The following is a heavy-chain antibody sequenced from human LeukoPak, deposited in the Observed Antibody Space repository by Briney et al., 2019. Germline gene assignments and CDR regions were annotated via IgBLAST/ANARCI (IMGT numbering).Heavy chain of an antibody. CDR2: IYSGGST. Sequence: GSLRLSCAASGFAVSSNYMSWVRQAPGKGLEWVAVIYSGGSTNYADPVKGRFTISRDNSKNTLYLLMNSLRAEDTAVYYCAIRKSGNAIDYWGQGTLVTVSS. CDR1: GFAVSSNY. D-gene: IGHD5-12*01. J-gene: IGHJ4*02. CDR3: AIRKSGNAIDY. V-gene: IGHV3-66*01.